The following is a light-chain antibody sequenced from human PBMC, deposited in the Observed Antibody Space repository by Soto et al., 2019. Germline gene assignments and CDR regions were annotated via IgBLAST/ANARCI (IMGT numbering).Light chain of an antibody. CDR3: CSYEGSNTWV. Sequence: QSVLTQPPSASGSPGQSVTISCTGTSSDVGGYDFVSWYQHHPGKAPKLMIFDVNKRPSGVPDRFSGSKSGNTASLTVSGLQAEDEADYYCCSYEGSNTWVFGGGTKVTVL. V-gene: IGLV2-8*01. J-gene: IGLJ3*02. CDR2: DVN. CDR1: SSDVGGYDF.